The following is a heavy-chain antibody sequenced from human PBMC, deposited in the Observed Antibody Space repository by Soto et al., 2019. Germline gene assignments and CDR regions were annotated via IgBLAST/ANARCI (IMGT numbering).Heavy chain of an antibody. V-gene: IGHV1-69*12. CDR3: ARHVPAAGYSYGMDV. J-gene: IGHJ6*02. CDR1: GGTFSSYA. CDR2: IIPIFGTA. Sequence: QVQLVQSGAEVKKPGSSVKVSCKASGGTFSSYAISWVRQAPGQGLEWMGGIIPIFGTANYAQKFQGRVTITADDAPSTASMALRSLRAEDTAVHYCARHVPAAGYSYGMDVWGQGTAVTVSS. D-gene: IGHD2-2*01.